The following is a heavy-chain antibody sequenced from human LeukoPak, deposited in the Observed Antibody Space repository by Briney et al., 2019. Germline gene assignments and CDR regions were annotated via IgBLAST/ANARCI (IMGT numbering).Heavy chain of an antibody. CDR1: GFTFSSYS. V-gene: IGHV3-48*04. CDR3: ARVWDYYDSSGPHDAFDI. J-gene: IGHJ3*02. D-gene: IGHD3-22*01. CDR2: ISSSSSTI. Sequence: GGSLRLSCAASGFTFSSYSMNWVRQAPGKGLEWVSYISSSSSTIYYADSVKGRFTISRDNAKNSLYLQMNSLRAEDTAVYYCARVWDYYDSSGPHDAFDIWGQGTMVTVSS.